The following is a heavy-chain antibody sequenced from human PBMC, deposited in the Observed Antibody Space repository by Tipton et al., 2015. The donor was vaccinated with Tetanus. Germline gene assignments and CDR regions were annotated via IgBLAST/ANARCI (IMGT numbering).Heavy chain of an antibody. CDR1: GGSISSYY. V-gene: IGHV4-59*01. Sequence: LRLSCTVSGGSISSYYWSWIRQPPGKGLEWIGYIYYSGSTNYNPSLKSRVTISVDTSKNQFSLKLSSVTAADTAVYYCASWGIAAAGSGDYFDYWGQGTLVTVSS. D-gene: IGHD6-13*01. J-gene: IGHJ4*02. CDR3: ASWGIAAAGSGDYFDY. CDR2: IYYSGST.